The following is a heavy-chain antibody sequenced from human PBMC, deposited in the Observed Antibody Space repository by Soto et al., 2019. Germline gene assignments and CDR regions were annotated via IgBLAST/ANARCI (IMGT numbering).Heavy chain of an antibody. CDR2: INAGNGNT. Sequence: VQLVQSGAEVKKPGASVKVSCKASGYTFTSYAMHWVRKAHGQRLEWMGWINAGNGNTKYSQKFQGRVTITRETPASTAYMELSSLRSEDTAVYYCAGSYCSSTRCYFHYYYGMDVWGQGDTVTVSS. J-gene: IGHJ6*02. CDR3: AGSYCSSTRCYFHYYYGMDV. V-gene: IGHV1-3*01. CDR1: GYTFTSYA. D-gene: IGHD2-2*01.